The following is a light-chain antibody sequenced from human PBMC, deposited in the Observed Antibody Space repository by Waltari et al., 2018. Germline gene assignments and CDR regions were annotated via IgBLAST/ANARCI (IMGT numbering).Light chain of an antibody. J-gene: IGKJ2*01. CDR1: QSISSY. V-gene: IGKV1-39*01. CDR3: QQSYSTPLYT. Sequence: DIQMTQSPSSLSASVGDRVTITCRASQSISSYLNWYQHKPGKAPKLLTYAASSLQSGVPSSFSGSGSGTDFTLTISSLQPEDFATYYCQQSYSTPLYTFGQGTKLEIK. CDR2: AAS.